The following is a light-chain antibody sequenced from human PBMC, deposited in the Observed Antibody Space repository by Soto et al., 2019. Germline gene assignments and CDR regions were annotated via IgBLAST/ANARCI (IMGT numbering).Light chain of an antibody. Sequence: EVVMTQSPATLSVSPGERATLSCRASQSARSSLGWYQQKPGQPPSLLIYDVSIRATGIPDRFSGSGSGTEFTLTISRLEPEDFAVYYCQQYDGSPRTFGQGTKVDI. CDR2: DVS. V-gene: IGKV3-15*01. CDR3: QQYDGSPRT. CDR1: QSARSS. J-gene: IGKJ1*01.